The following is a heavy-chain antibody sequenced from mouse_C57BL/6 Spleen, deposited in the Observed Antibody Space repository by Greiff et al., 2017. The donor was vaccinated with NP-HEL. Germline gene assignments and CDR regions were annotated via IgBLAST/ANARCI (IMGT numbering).Heavy chain of an antibody. D-gene: IGHD2-1*01. V-gene: IGHV5-9*01. Sequence: EVQLVESGGGLVKPGGSLKLSCAASGFTFSSYTMSWVRQTPEKRLEWVATISGGGGNTYYPDSVKGRFTISRDNAKNTLYLQMSSLRAEDTALYYCAVTGDAMDYWGQGTSVTVSS. CDR3: AVTGDAMDY. CDR2: ISGGGGNT. J-gene: IGHJ4*01. CDR1: GFTFSSYT.